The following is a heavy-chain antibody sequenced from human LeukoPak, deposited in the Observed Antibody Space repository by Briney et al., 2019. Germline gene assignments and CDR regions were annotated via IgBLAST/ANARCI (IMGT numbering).Heavy chain of an antibody. D-gene: IGHD6-6*01. V-gene: IGHV3-23*01. CDR1: GFTFSSYA. Sequence: GGSLRLSCAASGFTFSSYAMSWVRQAPGKGPEWVSSISGIGITTKHADSVKGRFTISRDNSKDTVYLQMDSLRAEDTAVYYCAKVMGVAARPAADYWGQGTLVTVSS. CDR2: ISGIGITT. J-gene: IGHJ4*02. CDR3: AKVMGVAARPAADY.